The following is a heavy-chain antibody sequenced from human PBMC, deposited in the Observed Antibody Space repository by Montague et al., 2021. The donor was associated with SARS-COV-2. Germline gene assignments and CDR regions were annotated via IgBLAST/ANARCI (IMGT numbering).Heavy chain of an antibody. CDR2: IYYSGST. J-gene: IGHJ4*02. V-gene: IGHV4-39*01. CDR1: GGSISSSSYY. Sequence: SETLSLTCTVSGGSISSSSYYWGWIRQPPGKGLEWIGSIYYSGSTYYNPSLKSRVTISVDTSKNQFSLKLSSVTAADTAVYYCASEGFYGSGSYCNPLPLVGYWGQGTLVTVSS. CDR3: ASEGFYGSGSYCNPLPLVGY. D-gene: IGHD3-10*01.